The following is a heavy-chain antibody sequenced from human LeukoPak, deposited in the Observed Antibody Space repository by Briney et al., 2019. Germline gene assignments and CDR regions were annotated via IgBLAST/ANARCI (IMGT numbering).Heavy chain of an antibody. CDR1: GGSIRSSYYY. V-gene: IGHV3-48*02. CDR3: AREPTTNCFDS. D-gene: IGHD1-1*01. J-gene: IGHJ5*01. Sequence: PSETLSLTCTVSGGSIRSSYYYWGWVRLAPGKGLEWVSYISGSGTTIYYADSVRGRFTISRDNAKNSLFLQMNSLRDEDTAVYYCAREPTTNCFDSWGQGTLVTVSS. CDR2: ISGSGTTI.